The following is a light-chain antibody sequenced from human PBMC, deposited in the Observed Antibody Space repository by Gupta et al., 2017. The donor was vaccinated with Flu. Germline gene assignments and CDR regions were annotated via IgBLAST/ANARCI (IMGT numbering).Light chain of an antibody. CDR2: AAS. Sequence: AIQMTPSPPSPSASVGDRVTITCRASQGIRNDLGWYQQKPGKAPKLLIYAASSLQSGVPSRFSGSGSGTDFTLTISSLQPEDFATYYCLQDYNYPRTFGQGTKVEIK. V-gene: IGKV1-6*01. J-gene: IGKJ1*01. CDR1: QGIRND. CDR3: LQDYNYPRT.